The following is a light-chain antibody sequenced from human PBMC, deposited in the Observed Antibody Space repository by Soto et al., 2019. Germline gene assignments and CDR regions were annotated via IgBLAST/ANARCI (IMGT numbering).Light chain of an antibody. V-gene: IGKV3-20*01. CDR1: QSVSSSY. J-gene: IGKJ4*01. Sequence: ELVLTQSPGILSFSPGERAALAGNASQSVSSSYLAWYQQKPGQAPRLPIYGASSRATGIPDRFSGSGSGTEFTLTISILQSEDFAVYSCQQYNNWPLAFGGGTQGGY. CDR3: QQYNNWPLA. CDR2: GAS.